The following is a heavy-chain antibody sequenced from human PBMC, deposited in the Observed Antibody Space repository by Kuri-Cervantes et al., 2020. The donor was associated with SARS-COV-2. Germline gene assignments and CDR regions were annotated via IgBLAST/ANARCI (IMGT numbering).Heavy chain of an antibody. CDR1: GFTFSSYA. J-gene: IGHJ3*02. D-gene: IGHD2-2*01. V-gene: IGHV3-30*14. CDR3: ARGPQLLSPDAFDI. Sequence: GGSLRLSCAASGFTFSSYAMHWVRQAPDKGLEWVAVISYDGSNKYYADSVKGRFTISRDNSKNTLYLQMNSLRAEDTAVYYCARGPQLLSPDAFDIWGQGTMVTVSS. CDR2: ISYDGSNK.